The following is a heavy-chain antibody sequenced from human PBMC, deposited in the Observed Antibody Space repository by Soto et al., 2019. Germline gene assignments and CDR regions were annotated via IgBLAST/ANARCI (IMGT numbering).Heavy chain of an antibody. V-gene: IGHV3-23*01. J-gene: IGHJ4*02. CDR2: INNNGGST. Sequence: PGGSLRLSCAASGFTFGTFARSWVRQAPGKGLEWVSAINNNGGSTYYADSVKGRFTISRDNSKYTLFLQMNSLRVEDTAVYYCLNSYAARGWHEGSGYWGRGTVVTVSS. CDR1: GFTFGTFA. D-gene: IGHD6-19*01. CDR3: LNSYAARGWHEGSGY.